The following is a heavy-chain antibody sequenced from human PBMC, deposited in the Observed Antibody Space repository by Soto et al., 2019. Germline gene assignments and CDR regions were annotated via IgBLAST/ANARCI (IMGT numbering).Heavy chain of an antibody. CDR2: ISYDGGNK. D-gene: IGHD5-12*01. J-gene: IGHJ6*03. CDR3: AKGQGGYDYYYYMDV. CDR1: GFTFSSYG. V-gene: IGHV3-30*18. Sequence: GGSLRLSCAASGFTFSSYGMHWVRQAPGKGLEWVAVISYDGGNKYYADSVKGRFTISRDNSKNTLYLQMNSLRAEDTAVYYCAKGQGGYDYYYYMDVWGKGTTVTVSS.